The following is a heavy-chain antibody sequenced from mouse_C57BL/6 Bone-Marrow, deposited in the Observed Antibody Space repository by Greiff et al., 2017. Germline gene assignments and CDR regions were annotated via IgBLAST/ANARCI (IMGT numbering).Heavy chain of an antibody. CDR3: SRSDSSGSYYYAMDG. J-gene: IGHJ4*01. V-gene: IGHV1-31*01. Sequence: VQLQQSGPELVKPGASVKISCKASGYSFTGYYMHWVKQSPGNILDWIGYIYPYNGVSSYNQKFKGKATLTVDKSSSTAFMELRSLTSEDAAVYYCSRSDSSGSYYYAMDGWGQVASVTVS. CDR2: IYPYNGVS. D-gene: IGHD3-2*02. CDR1: GYSFTGYY.